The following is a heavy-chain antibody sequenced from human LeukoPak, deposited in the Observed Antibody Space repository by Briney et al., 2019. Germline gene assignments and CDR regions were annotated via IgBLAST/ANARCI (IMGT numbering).Heavy chain of an antibody. CDR1: GYTFTSYD. CDR2: MNPNSGNT. CDR3: ARRLRYFDWQWTDAFDI. J-gene: IGHJ3*02. Sequence: GASVKVSCKASGYTFTSYDINWVRQATGQGLEWMGWMNPNSGNTGYAQKFQGRVTMTKNTSISTAYMELSSLRSEDTAVYYCARRLRYFDWQWTDAFDIWGQGTMVTVSS. V-gene: IGHV1-8*02. D-gene: IGHD3-9*01.